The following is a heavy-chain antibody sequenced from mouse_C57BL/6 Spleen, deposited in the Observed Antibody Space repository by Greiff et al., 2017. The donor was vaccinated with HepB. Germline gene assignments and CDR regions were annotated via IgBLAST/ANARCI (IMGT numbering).Heavy chain of an antibody. D-gene: IGHD2-10*01. CDR2: ISSGGDYI. J-gene: IGHJ4*01. CDR3: TREAYQGAMDY. CDR1: GFTFSSYA. V-gene: IGHV5-9-1*02. Sequence: EVKLMESGEGLVKPGGSLKLSCAASGFTFSSYAMSWVRQTPEKRLEWVAYISSGGDYIYYADTVKGRFTISRDNARNTLYLQMSSLKSEDTAMYYGTREAYQGAMDYWGQGTSVTVSS.